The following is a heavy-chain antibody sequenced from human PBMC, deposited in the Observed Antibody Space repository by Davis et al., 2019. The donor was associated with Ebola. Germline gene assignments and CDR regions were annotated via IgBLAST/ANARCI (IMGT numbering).Heavy chain of an antibody. CDR1: GFTFSSYA. CDR2: ISGSGGST. V-gene: IGHV3-23*01. Sequence: GESLKISCAASGFTFSSYAMSWVRQAPGKGLEWVSAISGSGGSTYHADSVKGRFTISRDNSKNTLYLQMNSLRAEDTAVYYCARGHYGSLYFDYWGQGTLVTVSS. J-gene: IGHJ4*02. CDR3: ARGHYGSLYFDY. D-gene: IGHD3-10*01.